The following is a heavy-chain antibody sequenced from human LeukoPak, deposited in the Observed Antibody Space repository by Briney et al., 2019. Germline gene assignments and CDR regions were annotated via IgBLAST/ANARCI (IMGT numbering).Heavy chain of an antibody. V-gene: IGHV4-4*02. D-gene: IGHD4/OR15-4a*01. CDR3: ARARIDYGGYYYSDY. CDR1: GGSISSSNW. CDR2: IYHSGST. Sequence: SETLSLTCAVSGGSISSSNWWSWVRQPPGKGLEWIGEIYHSGSTNYNPSLKSRVTISVDKSKNEFSLKLSSVTVADTAVYFCARARIDYGGYYYSDYWGQGTLVTVSS. J-gene: IGHJ4*02.